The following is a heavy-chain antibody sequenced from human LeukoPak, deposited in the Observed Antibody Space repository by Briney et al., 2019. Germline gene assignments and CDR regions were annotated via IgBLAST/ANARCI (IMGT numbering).Heavy chain of an antibody. CDR1: GFTFSSYW. CDR3: AREIVGTIKSYFDY. V-gene: IGHV3-7*01. CDR2: IRQDGDLK. D-gene: IGHD1-26*01. J-gene: IGHJ4*02. Sequence: GGSLRLSCTGSGFTFSSYWMSWVRQAPGKGLEWVANIRQDGDLKHYVDSVRGRFTISRDNAENSLYLQMNCLRAEDTAIYYCAREIVGTIKSYFDYWGQGTLVTASS.